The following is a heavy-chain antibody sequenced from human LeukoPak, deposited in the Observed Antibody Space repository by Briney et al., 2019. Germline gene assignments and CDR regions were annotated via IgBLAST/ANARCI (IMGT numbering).Heavy chain of an antibody. CDR1: GFTFSSYV. D-gene: IGHD4-17*01. V-gene: IGHV3-23*01. CDR3: AKAGGDYVTSNSDH. J-gene: IGHJ4*02. Sequence: GGSLRLSCAASGFTFSSYVMSWVRQAPGKGLEWVSAISGSGGSTYYADSVKGRFTISRDNSKNTLYLQMNSLRAEDTAVYYCAKAGGDYVTSNSDHWGQGTLVTVSS. CDR2: ISGSGGST.